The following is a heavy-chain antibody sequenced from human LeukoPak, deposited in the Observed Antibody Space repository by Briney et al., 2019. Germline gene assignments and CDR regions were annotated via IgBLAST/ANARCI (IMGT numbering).Heavy chain of an antibody. Sequence: SVKVSCKASGGTFSSYAISWVRQAPGQGLEWMGGIIPIFGTANYAQKFQGRVTITADESTSTAYMELSSLRAEDTAVYYCAKAERYSKSFDYWGQGTLVTVSS. J-gene: IGHJ4*02. CDR2: IIPIFGTA. D-gene: IGHD3-9*01. CDR1: GGTFSSYA. V-gene: IGHV1-69*13. CDR3: AKAERYSKSFDY.